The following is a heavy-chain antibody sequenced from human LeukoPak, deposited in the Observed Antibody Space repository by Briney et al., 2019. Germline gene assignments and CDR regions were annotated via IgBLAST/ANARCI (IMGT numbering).Heavy chain of an antibody. CDR3: ARGRRYGDYRGPGYY. D-gene: IGHD4-17*01. Sequence: ASVKVSCKASGYTFTGYYMHWVRQAPGQGLEWMGWINPNSGGTNYAQKFQGRVTMTRDTSISTAYMELSRLRSDDTAVYYCARGRRYGDYRGPGYYWGQGTLVTVSS. V-gene: IGHV1-2*02. J-gene: IGHJ4*02. CDR1: GYTFTGYY. CDR2: INPNSGGT.